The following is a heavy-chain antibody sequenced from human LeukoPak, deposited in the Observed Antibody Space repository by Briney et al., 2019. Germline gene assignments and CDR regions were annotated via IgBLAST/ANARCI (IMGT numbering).Heavy chain of an antibody. D-gene: IGHD3-10*01. J-gene: IGHJ4*02. Sequence: GGSLRLSCAASGFTFRDYGMSWVRQAPGKGLEWVSGISGSGGATYYADSVKGRFTISRDDPHNTLYLQMNSLRAEDTAVYFCARGGVDYYGSGTYYLMYYFDYWGQGALVTVSS. V-gene: IGHV3-23*01. CDR3: ARGGVDYYGSGTYYLMYYFDY. CDR2: ISGSGGAT. CDR1: GFTFRDYG.